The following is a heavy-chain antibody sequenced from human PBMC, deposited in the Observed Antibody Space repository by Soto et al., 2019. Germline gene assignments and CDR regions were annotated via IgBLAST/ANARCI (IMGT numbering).Heavy chain of an antibody. V-gene: IGHV4-31*03. CDR3: ARGGYYYENSGQNAYDY. D-gene: IGHD3-22*01. CDR2: IYYGGST. J-gene: IGHJ4*01. Sequence: LSRPCTVSGGCISSGGYYWSWIRQHPGKGLEWIGYIYYGGSTYYNPSLKSRATISGDTSKNQFSLKLSSVTAADTAVYYCARGGYYYENSGQNAYDYWGQGILVTVSS. CDR1: GGCISSGGYY.